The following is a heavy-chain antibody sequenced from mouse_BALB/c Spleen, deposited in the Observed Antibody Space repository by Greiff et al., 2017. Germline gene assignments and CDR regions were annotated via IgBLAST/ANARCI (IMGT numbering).Heavy chain of an antibody. CDR2: ISTYYGDA. CDR1: GYTFTDYA. V-gene: IGHV1S137*01. J-gene: IGHJ3*01. Sequence: QVHVKQSGAELVRPGVSVKISCKGSGYTFTDYAMHWVKQSHAKSLEWIGVISTYYGDASYNQKFKGKATMTVDKSSSTAYMELARLTSEDSAIYYCASILFDYEGFAYWGQGTLVTVSA. CDR3: ASILFDYEGFAY. D-gene: IGHD2-4*01.